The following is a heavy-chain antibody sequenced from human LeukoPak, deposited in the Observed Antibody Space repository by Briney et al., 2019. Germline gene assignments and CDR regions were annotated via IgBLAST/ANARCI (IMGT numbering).Heavy chain of an antibody. D-gene: IGHD6-19*01. V-gene: IGHV3-48*03. CDR1: GFTFSSYA. Sequence: PGGSLRLSCSASGFTFSSYAMHWVRQAPGKGLEWVSYISSSGSTIYYADSVKGRFTISRDNAKNSLYLQMNSLRAEDTAVYYCARSSGWYLEYWYLDLWGRGTLVTVSS. CDR3: ARSSGWYLEYWYLDL. CDR2: ISSSGSTI. J-gene: IGHJ2*01.